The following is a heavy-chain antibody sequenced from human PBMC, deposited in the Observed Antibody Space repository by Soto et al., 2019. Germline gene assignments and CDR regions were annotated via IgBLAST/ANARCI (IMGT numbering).Heavy chain of an antibody. CDR3: ARHRPRYCSRTSCYERGWYDP. V-gene: IGHV4-39*01. CDR1: GGSISSSSYY. J-gene: IGHJ5*02. CDR2: IYYSGST. D-gene: IGHD2-2*01. Sequence: SETLSLTCTVSGGSISSSSYYWGWIRQPPGKGLEWIGSIYYSGSTYYNPSLKSRVTISVDTSKNQFSLKPSSVTAADTAVYYCARHRPRYCSRTSCYERGWYDPWGQGTLVTVSS.